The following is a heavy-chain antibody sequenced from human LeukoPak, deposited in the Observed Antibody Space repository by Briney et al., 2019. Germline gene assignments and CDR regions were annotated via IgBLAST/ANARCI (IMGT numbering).Heavy chain of an antibody. CDR3: AKAAGRGYNYGDYFDY. CDR1: GFPFSSYA. CDR2: ISGSGGGT. V-gene: IGHV3-23*01. D-gene: IGHD5-18*01. Sequence: GGSLRLSCGASGFPFSSYATTWVRQAPGKGLEWVSAISGSGGGTYYADSVKGRFTISRDNSKNTLYVQMNSLRAADTAVYYCAKAAGRGYNYGDYFDYWGQGTLVTVSS. J-gene: IGHJ4*02.